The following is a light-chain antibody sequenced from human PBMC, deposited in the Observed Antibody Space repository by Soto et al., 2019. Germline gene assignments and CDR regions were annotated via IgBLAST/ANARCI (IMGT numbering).Light chain of an antibody. CDR1: QSINAH. CDR3: QQYNTWLWT. Sequence: EVVMTQSPATLSVSPGERVTLSCRASQSINAHLAWYQQKPGQAPRLLIHGASTRATGIPARFSGSGFGTEFIXXSXSXXSEDFALYYCQQYNTWLWTFGQGTKVEIQ. V-gene: IGKV3-15*01. CDR2: GAS. J-gene: IGKJ1*01.